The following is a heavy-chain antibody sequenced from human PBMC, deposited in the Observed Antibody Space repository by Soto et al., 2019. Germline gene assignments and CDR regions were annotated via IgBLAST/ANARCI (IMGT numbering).Heavy chain of an antibody. CDR2: INAGNGNT. CDR1: GYTFTSYA. D-gene: IGHD4-4*01. J-gene: IGHJ5*02. Sequence: QVQLVQSGAEVKKPGASVKVSCKASGYTFTSYAMHWGRQAPGQRLEWMGWINAGNGNTKYSQKFQGRVTITRDTSASTAYMELSSLRSEDTAVYYCARGGDDYSNYAWFDPWGQGTLVTVSS. CDR3: ARGGDDYSNYAWFDP. V-gene: IGHV1-3*01.